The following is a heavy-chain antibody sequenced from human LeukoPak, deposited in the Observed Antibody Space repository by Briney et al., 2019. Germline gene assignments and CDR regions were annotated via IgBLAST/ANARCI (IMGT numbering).Heavy chain of an antibody. Sequence: GGSLRLSCAASGFTLNTYSMNWVRQAPGKGLEWVSSISDSSTYIYYADSLRGRFTISRDNARNSLYLQMNSLRAEDTAVYYCARDSLGTSLANFDYWGQGTQVTVSS. CDR1: GFTLNTYS. CDR3: ARDSLGTSLANFDY. J-gene: IGHJ4*02. CDR2: ISDSSTYI. V-gene: IGHV3-21*01. D-gene: IGHD2-2*01.